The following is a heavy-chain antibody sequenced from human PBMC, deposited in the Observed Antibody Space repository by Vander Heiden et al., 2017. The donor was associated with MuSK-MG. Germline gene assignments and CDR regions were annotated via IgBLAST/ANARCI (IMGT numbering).Heavy chain of an antibody. CDR3: ARRVILARGVYYFDY. CDR2: IYYSGST. J-gene: IGHJ4*02. Sequence: QVQLQESGPGLVKPSETLSLTCTVSGGPISSYFWTWIRQPPGKGLEWIGDIYYSGSTNYDPSLKSRVTISIDTSKNQFSLKLSSVTAADTAVYYCARRVILARGVYYFDYWGQGTLVTVSS. D-gene: IGHD3-10*01. V-gene: IGHV4-59*08. CDR1: GGPISSYF.